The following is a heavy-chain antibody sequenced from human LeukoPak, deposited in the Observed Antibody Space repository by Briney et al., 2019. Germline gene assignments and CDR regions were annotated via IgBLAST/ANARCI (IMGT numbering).Heavy chain of an antibody. V-gene: IGHV3-7*01. J-gene: IGHJ2*01. Sequence: GGSLRLSCVASGFSFSNYWMTWVRQAPGKGLEWVANIKQDGSAQNYVDSVKGRLTTSRDNAKNSLFLQMNSLRVEDTALYYCARVSAAGTGFLDLWGRGTLVLVSA. CDR3: ARVSAAGTGFLDL. CDR1: GFSFSNYW. CDR2: IKQDGSAQ. D-gene: IGHD6-13*01.